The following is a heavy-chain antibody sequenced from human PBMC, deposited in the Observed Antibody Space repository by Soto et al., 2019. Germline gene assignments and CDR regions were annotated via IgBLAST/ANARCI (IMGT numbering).Heavy chain of an antibody. CDR1: GGSISSGDYY. Sequence: SETLSLTCTVSGGSISSGDYYWSWIRQPPGKGLEWIGYIYYSGSTYYNPSLKSRVTISVDTSKNQFSLKLSSVTAADTAVYYCARDGYYDSSGYAPVDYWGQGTLVTVSS. V-gene: IGHV4-30-4*01. D-gene: IGHD3-22*01. CDR3: ARDGYYDSSGYAPVDY. CDR2: IYYSGST. J-gene: IGHJ4*02.